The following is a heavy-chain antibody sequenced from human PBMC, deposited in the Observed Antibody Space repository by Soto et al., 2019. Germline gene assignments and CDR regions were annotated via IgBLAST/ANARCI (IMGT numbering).Heavy chain of an antibody. CDR3: ARDGG. CDR2: INPNSGGT. J-gene: IGHJ4*02. V-gene: IGHV1-2*02. CDR1: VYTLTGSY. Sequence: SGNVSCRSSVYTLTGSYMHWVRQAPGQGLEWMGWINPNSGGTNYAQKFQGRVTMTRDTSISTAYMELSRLRSDDTAVYYCARDGGWGQGTLVSVSS.